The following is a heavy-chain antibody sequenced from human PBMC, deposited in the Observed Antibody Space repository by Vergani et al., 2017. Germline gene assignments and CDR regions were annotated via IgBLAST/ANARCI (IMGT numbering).Heavy chain of an antibody. CDR2: ISRSSSYT. V-gene: IGHV3-11*05. Sequence: QVQLVESGGGLVKPGGSLRLSCAASGFTFSDYYMSWIRQAPGKGLEWVSYISRSSSYTNYADSVKGRFTISRDNAKNSLYLQMNSLRAEDTAVYYCAIDTRRATGSFDYWGQGTLVTVSS. CDR1: GFTFSDYY. J-gene: IGHJ4*02. CDR3: AIDTRRATGSFDY. D-gene: IGHD5-12*01.